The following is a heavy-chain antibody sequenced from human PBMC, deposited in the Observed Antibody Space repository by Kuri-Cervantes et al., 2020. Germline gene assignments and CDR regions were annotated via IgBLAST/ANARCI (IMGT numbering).Heavy chain of an antibody. CDR3: ARDLGDYSNSNRFDP. CDR1: GYTFTGYY. J-gene: IGHJ5*02. Sequence: ASVKVSCKASGYTFTGYYMHWVRQAPGQGLEWMGWINPNSGGTNYAQKFQGRVTMTRDTSISTAYMELSRLRSDDTAVCYCARDLGDYSNSNRFDPWGQGTLVTVSS. V-gene: IGHV1-2*02. D-gene: IGHD4-11*01. CDR2: INPNSGGT.